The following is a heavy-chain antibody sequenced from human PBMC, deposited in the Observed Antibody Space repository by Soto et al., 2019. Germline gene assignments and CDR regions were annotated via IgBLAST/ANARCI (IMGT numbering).Heavy chain of an antibody. CDR3: AKVPRPLYSSSSWDY. Sequence: GGSLRLSCAASGFTFSSYAMSWVRQAPGKGLEWVSAISGSGGSTYYADSVKGRFTISRDNSKNTLYLQMNSLRAEDTAVYYCAKVPRPLYSSSSWDYWGQGTLATVSS. CDR1: GFTFSSYA. J-gene: IGHJ4*02. D-gene: IGHD6-6*01. CDR2: ISGSGGST. V-gene: IGHV3-23*01.